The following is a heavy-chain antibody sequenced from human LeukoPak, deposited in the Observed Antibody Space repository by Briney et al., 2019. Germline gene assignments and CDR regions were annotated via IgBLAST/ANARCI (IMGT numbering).Heavy chain of an antibody. V-gene: IGHV4-34*01. J-gene: IGHJ6*02. D-gene: IGHD3-22*01. CDR1: GGSFSGYY. Sequence: SETLSLTCAVYGGSFSGYYWSWIRQPPGKGLEWIGEINHSGSTNYNPSLKSRVTISVDTSKNQFSLKLSSVTAADTAVYFCARSHYYDTGMDVWGQGTTVTVSS. CDR3: ARSHYYDTGMDV. CDR2: INHSGST.